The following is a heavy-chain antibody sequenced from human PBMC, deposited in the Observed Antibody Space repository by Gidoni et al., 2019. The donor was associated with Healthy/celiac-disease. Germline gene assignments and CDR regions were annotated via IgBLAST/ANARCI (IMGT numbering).Heavy chain of an antibody. D-gene: IGHD2-15*01. CDR3: AKDLEDIVVVVAAGVDY. Sequence: QVQLVESGGGVVQPGRSLRLSCAASGFTFRSYGMHWVRQAPGKGLEWVAVISYDGSNKYYADSVKGRFTISRDNSKNTLYLQMNSLRAEDTAVYYCAKDLEDIVVVVAAGVDYWGQGTLVTVSS. V-gene: IGHV3-30*18. J-gene: IGHJ4*02. CDR2: ISYDGSNK. CDR1: GFTFRSYG.